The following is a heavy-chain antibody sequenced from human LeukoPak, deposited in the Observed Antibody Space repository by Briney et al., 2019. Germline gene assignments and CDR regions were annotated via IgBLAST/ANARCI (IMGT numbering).Heavy chain of an antibody. J-gene: IGHJ4*02. V-gene: IGHV4-61*02. CDR3: AREDLETGSYGDFDY. CDR2: IYTSGST. Sequence: SETLSLTCTVPGGSISSGSYCWSWIRQPAGKGLXXXXRIYTSGSTNYNPSLKSRVTISVDTSKNQFSLKLSPVTAADTAVYYCAREDLETGSYGDFDYWGQGTLVTVSS. CDR1: GGSISSGSYC. D-gene: IGHD3-10*01.